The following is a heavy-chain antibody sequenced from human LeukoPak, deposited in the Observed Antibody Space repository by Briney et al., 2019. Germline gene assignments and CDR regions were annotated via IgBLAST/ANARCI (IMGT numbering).Heavy chain of an antibody. Sequence: SCKASGYTFSSYAMHWVRQAPGKGLEWVAVISYDGSNKYYADPVKGRFTISRDNSKNTLYLQMNSLRAEDTAVYYCARDLMTTVVTLSGSAAFDIWGQGTMVTVSS. D-gene: IGHD4-23*01. CDR2: ISYDGSNK. CDR1: GYTFSSYA. CDR3: ARDLMTTVVTLSGSAAFDI. J-gene: IGHJ3*02. V-gene: IGHV3-30*04.